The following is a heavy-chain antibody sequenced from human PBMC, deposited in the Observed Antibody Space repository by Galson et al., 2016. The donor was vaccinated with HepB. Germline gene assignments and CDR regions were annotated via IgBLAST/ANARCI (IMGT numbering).Heavy chain of an antibody. D-gene: IGHD3-9*01. V-gene: IGHV2-5*02. Sequence: PALVKPTQTLTLTCTFSGFSLSTTGVGVGWIRQPPGKVLEWLALIYWDDDKLYRPSLKTRLNITKDTSKNQVVLTMTNMDPVDTATYYCARWTNDLLIGYWFGSWGQGTLVAVSS. J-gene: IGHJ5*01. CDR3: ARWTNDLLIGYWFGS. CDR2: IYWDDDK. CDR1: GFSLSTTGVG.